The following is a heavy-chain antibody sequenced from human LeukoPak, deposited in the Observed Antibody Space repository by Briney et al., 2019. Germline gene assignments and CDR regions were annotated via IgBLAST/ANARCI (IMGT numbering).Heavy chain of an antibody. V-gene: IGHV3-30*02. CDR2: IRYDGTDK. Sequence: GGSLRLSCVASGFTFSSYGMHWVRQAPGKGLEWVAFIRYDGTDKYYVDSVKGRFTISRDNSKNTVYLQMNSLRAEDTAVYYCAKEGERGYSYGWDYWGQGTLVTVSS. J-gene: IGHJ4*02. CDR3: AKEGERGYSYGWDY. D-gene: IGHD5-18*01. CDR1: GFTFSSYG.